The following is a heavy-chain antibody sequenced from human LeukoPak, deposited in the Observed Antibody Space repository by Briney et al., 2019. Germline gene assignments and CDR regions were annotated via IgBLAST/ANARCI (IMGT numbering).Heavy chain of an antibody. CDR3: ARDSSPGYYDYVWGTYPRY. CDR1: GFTFSSYA. CDR2: ISNNGGST. V-gene: IGHV3-64D*06. D-gene: IGHD3-16*02. Sequence: PGGSLRLSCSASGFTFSSYALHWVRQAPGKGLEYVSAISNNGGSTYYADSVKGRFTISRDNSKNTLYLQMSSLRPEDTAVYYCARDSSPGYYDYVWGTYPRYWGQGTLVTVSS. J-gene: IGHJ4*02.